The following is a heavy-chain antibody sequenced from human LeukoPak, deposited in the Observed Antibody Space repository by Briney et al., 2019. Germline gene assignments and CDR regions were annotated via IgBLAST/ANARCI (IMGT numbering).Heavy chain of an antibody. CDR1: GFTFSSYG. CDR3: AKGHRSYSSSWYEGYYYYGMDV. CDR2: ISYDGSNK. J-gene: IGHJ6*02. Sequence: PGGSLRLSCAASGFTFSSYGMHWVRQAPGKGLEWVAVISYDGSNKYYADSVKGRFTISRDNSKNTLYLQMNSLRAEDTAVCYCAKGHRSYSSSWYEGYYYYGMDVWGQGTTVTVSS. V-gene: IGHV3-30*18. D-gene: IGHD6-13*01.